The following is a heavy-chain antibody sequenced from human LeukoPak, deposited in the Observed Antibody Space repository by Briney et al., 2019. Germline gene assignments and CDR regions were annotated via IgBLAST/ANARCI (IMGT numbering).Heavy chain of an antibody. D-gene: IGHD3-22*01. CDR3: ARDSSGYYDFDY. CDR1: GFTFSSYE. Sequence: GGSLRLSCAASGFTFSSYEMNWVRQAPGKGLEWVSSISSSRSYIYYADSVKGRVTISRDNAKNSLYLQMNSLRAEDTAVYYCARDSSGYYDFDYWGQGTLVTVSS. V-gene: IGHV3-21*01. J-gene: IGHJ4*02. CDR2: ISSSRSYI.